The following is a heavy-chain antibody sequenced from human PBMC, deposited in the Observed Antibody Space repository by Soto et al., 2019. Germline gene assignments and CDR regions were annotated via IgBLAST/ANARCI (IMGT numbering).Heavy chain of an antibody. V-gene: IGHV1-18*01. CDR2: ISAYNGNT. CDR1: GYTFTSYG. D-gene: IGHD6-19*01. CDR3: ASLDSSGWFVDP. J-gene: IGHJ5*02. Sequence: QVQLVQSGAEVKKPGASVKVSCKASGYTFTSYGISWVRQAPGQGLEGMGWISAYNGNTNYAQKLQGRVTMTTDTSTSTDYRELRSLRSDDTAVYYCASLDSSGWFVDPWGQGTLVTVSS.